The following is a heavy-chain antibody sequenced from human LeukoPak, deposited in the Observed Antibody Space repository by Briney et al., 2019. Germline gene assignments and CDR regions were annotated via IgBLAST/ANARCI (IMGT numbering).Heavy chain of an antibody. V-gene: IGHV4-61*10. J-gene: IGHJ4*02. CDR1: GGSISSGSYY. D-gene: IGHD6-6*01. CDR3: ARAPEYSSSWLDY. Sequence: SETLSLTCTVSGGSISSGSYYWSWIRQPAGKGLEWIGYIYYSGSTNYNPSLKSRVTISIDTSKNQFSLKLSSVTAADTAVYYCARAPEYSSSWLDYWGQGTLVTVSS. CDR2: IYYSGST.